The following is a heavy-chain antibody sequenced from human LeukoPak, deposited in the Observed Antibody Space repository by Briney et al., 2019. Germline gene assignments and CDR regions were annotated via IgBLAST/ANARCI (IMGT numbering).Heavy chain of an antibody. D-gene: IGHD1-26*01. CDR1: GYTFTGYY. Sequence: GASVKVSCKASGYTFTGYYMHWVRQAPGRGLEWMGWINPNSGGTNYAQKFQGRVTMTRDTSISTAYMELSRLRSDDTAVYYCARSWTEWELLAYWGQGTLVTVSS. J-gene: IGHJ4*02. V-gene: IGHV1-2*02. CDR3: ARSWTEWELLAY. CDR2: INPNSGGT.